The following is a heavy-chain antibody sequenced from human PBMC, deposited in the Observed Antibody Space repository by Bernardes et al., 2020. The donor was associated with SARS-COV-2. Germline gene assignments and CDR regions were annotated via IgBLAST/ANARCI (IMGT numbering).Heavy chain of an antibody. J-gene: IGHJ4*02. V-gene: IGHV3-74*01. CDR3: TRAGSYRHDY. CDR2: INTDGSSI. CDR1: GFTFRNSW. D-gene: IGHD1-26*01. Sequence: VGALRRSCAASGFTFRNSWMHWVRQAPGAGLVWVSRINTDGSSISYADFVKGRFTISRDNAKNTLYLQLNSLRVDDTAVYYCTRAGSYRHDYWGQGTLVTVSS.